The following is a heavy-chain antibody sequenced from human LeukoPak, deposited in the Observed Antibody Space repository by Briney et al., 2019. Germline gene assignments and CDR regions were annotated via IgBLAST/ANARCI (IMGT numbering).Heavy chain of an antibody. CDR1: GYTFTCYY. J-gene: IGHJ3*02. Sequence: GASVKVSCKASGYTFTCYYMHWVRQAPGQGLEWMGWINPNSCGTNYAQKFQGRVTMTRDTSISTAYMELSRMRSDDTAVYYCAREKYYYDSSGYYSVGGAFDIWGQGTMVTVSS. V-gene: IGHV1-2*02. D-gene: IGHD3-22*01. CDR3: AREKYYYDSSGYYSVGGAFDI. CDR2: INPNSCGT.